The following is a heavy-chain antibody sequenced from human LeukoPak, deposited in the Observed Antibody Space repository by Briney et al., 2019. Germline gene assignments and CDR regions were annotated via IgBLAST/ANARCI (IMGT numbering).Heavy chain of an antibody. CDR2: IYYSGST. CDR3: ARLRPGDFWSGYLIDY. J-gene: IGHJ4*02. V-gene: IGHV4-31*03. D-gene: IGHD3-3*01. CDR1: GGSISSGGYY. Sequence: PSETLSLTCTVSGGSISSGGYYWSWIRQHPGKGLEWIGYIYYSGSTYYNPSLKSRVTISVDTSKNQFSLKLSSVTAADTAVYYCARLRPGDFWSGYLIDYWGQGTLVTVSS.